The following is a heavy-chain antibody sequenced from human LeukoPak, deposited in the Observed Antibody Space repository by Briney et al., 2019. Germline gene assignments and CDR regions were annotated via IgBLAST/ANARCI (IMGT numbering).Heavy chain of an antibody. CDR1: GFSFSSNG. CDR3: AREGYCSSTSCLYYYYGMDV. CDR2: ISGRGDDT. Sequence: GGSLRLSCAASGFSFSSNGMTWVRQAPGKGLEWVSTISGRGDDTYYADSVKGRFTISRDNSKNTLYLQMDSLRAEDTAVYYCAREGYCSSTSCLYYYYGMDVWGQGTTVTVSS. D-gene: IGHD2-2*01. V-gene: IGHV3-23*01. J-gene: IGHJ6*02.